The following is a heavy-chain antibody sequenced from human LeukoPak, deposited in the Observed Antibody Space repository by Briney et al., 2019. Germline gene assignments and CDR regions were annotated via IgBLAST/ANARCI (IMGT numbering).Heavy chain of an antibody. D-gene: IGHD2-2*01. CDR1: GGSISSSSYY. Sequence: SETLSLTCTVSGGSISSSSYYWGWIRQPPGKGLEWIGSIYYSGSTYYNPSLKSRVTISVDTSKNQFSLKLSSVTAADTAVYYCARVGVLYQADYWDQGTLVTVSS. V-gene: IGHV4-39*07. CDR3: ARVGVLYQADY. J-gene: IGHJ4*02. CDR2: IYYSGST.